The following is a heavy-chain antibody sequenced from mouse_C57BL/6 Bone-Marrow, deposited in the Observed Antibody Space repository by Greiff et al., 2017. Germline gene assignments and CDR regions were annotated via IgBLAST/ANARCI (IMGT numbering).Heavy chain of an antibody. V-gene: IGHV1-81*01. Sequence: VQLQQSGAELARPGASVKLSCKASGYTFTSYGISWVKQRTGQGLEWIGEIYPRSGNTYYNEKFKGKATLTADKSSSTAYMELRSLTSADSAVYFCASYGSSPFWYFDVWGTGTTVTVSS. CDR3: ASYGSSPFWYFDV. CDR2: IYPRSGNT. CDR1: GYTFTSYG. D-gene: IGHD1-1*01. J-gene: IGHJ1*03.